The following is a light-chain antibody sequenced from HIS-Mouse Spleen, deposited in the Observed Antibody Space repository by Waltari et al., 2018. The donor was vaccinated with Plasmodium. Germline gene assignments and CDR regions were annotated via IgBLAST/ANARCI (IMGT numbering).Light chain of an antibody. CDR2: KDS. Sequence: SYELTQPPSVSVSPGQTARIHCSGDALPKQYACWYQQKPGQAPVLVIYKDSERPSGSPERFSGSSSGTTVTLTISGVQAEDEADYYCQSADSSGTPNWVFGGGTKLTVL. J-gene: IGLJ3*02. V-gene: IGLV3-25*03. CDR1: ALPKQY. CDR3: QSADSSGTPNWV.